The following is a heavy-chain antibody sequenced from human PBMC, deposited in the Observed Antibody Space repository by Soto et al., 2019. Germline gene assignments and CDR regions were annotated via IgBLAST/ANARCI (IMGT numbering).Heavy chain of an antibody. Sequence: QVLLVQSGPEVKKPGSSVKVSCKASGGTFNNYAINWVRQAPGKGLEWMGGIIPTFGTGNHAQKFQGRVTITADESTTTAYMELNTLRSEDTAIYYCASFDGTLVRGGRSSPYEMDVGGQGTTVIVSS. CDR1: GGTFNNYA. CDR3: ASFDGTLVRGGRSSPYEMDV. J-gene: IGHJ6*02. V-gene: IGHV1-69*01. D-gene: IGHD3-10*01. CDR2: IIPTFGTG.